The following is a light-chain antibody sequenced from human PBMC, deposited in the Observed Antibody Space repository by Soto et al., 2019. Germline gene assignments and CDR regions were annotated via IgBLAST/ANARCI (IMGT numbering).Light chain of an antibody. CDR2: TAS. J-gene: IGKJ5*01. Sequence: DLQMTQSPSSLSASVGDRVTITCRASQPIGIYLNWYQQKPGTVPKLLIHTASSLQSGVPSRFSGSGSGTDFTLTISSLQPEDFATYYCQHYYTTPTFGQGTRLEI. CDR1: QPIGIY. CDR3: QHYYTTPT. V-gene: IGKV1-39*01.